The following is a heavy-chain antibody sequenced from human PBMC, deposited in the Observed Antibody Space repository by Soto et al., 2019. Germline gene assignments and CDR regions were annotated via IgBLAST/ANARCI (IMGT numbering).Heavy chain of an antibody. J-gene: IGHJ6*02. Sequence: QVQLVQSGAEVKKPGSSVKVSCKASGGTFRSYSISWVRQAPGQGLEWMGGIIPIFDITNYAQKFQGRVTITADEPTSTAYIELRSLGSDDTAVYYCARPDEGGYSSNHHYYFALDVWGQGTTVTV. V-gene: IGHV1-69*01. CDR3: ARPDEGGYSSNHHYYFALDV. D-gene: IGHD3-22*01. CDR1: GGTFRSYS. CDR2: IIPIFDIT.